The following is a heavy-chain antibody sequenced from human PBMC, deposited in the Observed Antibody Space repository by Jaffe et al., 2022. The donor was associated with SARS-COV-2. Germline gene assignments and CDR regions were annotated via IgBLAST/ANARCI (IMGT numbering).Heavy chain of an antibody. V-gene: IGHV4-59*01. J-gene: IGHJ6*02. D-gene: IGHD3-10*01. CDR2: IYYSGST. CDR3: ARDRGANPSMEGGSPGYYYYYYGMDV. CDR1: GGSISSYY. Sequence: QVQLQESGPGLVKPSETLSLTCTVSGGSISSYYWSWIRQPPGKGLEWIGYIYYSGSTNYNPSLKSRVTISVDTSKNQFSLKLSSVTAADTAVYYCARDRGANPSMEGGSPGYYYYYYGMDVWGQGTTVTVSS.